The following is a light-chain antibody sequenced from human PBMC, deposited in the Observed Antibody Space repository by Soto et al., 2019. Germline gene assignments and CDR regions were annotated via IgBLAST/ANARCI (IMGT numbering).Light chain of an antibody. V-gene: IGKV3-20*01. CDR1: LTISDNY. J-gene: IGKJ1*01. CDR3: QQYSMAPLT. Sequence: EIVLTHSPGTLSLSPGVIATLSCRASLTISDNYLAWYQQKSGQALRLVIYDASNRATGSPARFSASGSGTDVTLTISRLEPEDFAVYYCQQYSMAPLTFGQGTKVEVK. CDR2: DAS.